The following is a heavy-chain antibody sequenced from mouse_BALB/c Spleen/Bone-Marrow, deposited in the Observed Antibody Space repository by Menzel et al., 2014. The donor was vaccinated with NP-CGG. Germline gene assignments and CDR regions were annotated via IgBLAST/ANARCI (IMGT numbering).Heavy chain of an antibody. V-gene: IGHV5-9-2*01. D-gene: IGHD2-4*01. J-gene: IGHJ3*01. CDR2: ISGGGSYT. CDR3: ARHAYYDQTEVSFVY. Sequence: EVKLVESGGGLVKSGGSLKLSCAASGFTFNNYGMSWVRQTPEKRLEWVATISGGGSYTFYPDSVKGRFTISRDNAKNDLYLQLSSLRSEDPALYYCARHAYYDQTEVSFVYWGQGTLVTVSA. CDR1: GFTFNNYG.